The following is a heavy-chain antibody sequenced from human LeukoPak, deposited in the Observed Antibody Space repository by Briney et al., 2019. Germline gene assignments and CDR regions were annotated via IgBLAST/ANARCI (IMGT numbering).Heavy chain of an antibody. CDR1: GGSIHSRSHL. D-gene: IGHD3-10*02. Sequence: SSETLSLTCSVSGGSIHSRSHLWGWVRQPPGKGLEWLASISDGGTTYYSPSLKSRATISIDTSEGQFSLKLISVTAADTAMYYCARVDSYDRTGHFGPWGRGTLVIVSS. J-gene: IGHJ5*02. CDR2: ISDGGTT. V-gene: IGHV4-39*07. CDR3: ARVDSYDRTGHFGP.